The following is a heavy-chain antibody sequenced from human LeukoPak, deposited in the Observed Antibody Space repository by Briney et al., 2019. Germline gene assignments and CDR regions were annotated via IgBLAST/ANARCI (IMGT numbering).Heavy chain of an antibody. J-gene: IGHJ4*02. D-gene: IGHD4/OR15-4a*01. CDR1: GSRFNTYW. Sequence: GGSLRLSCAASGSRFNTYWMSWVRQAPGKGLEWVANIKQDGNEKYYADSVKGRFTISRDNGKNSLDLQMNSLRADDTAVYYCARDTLGEGEDANYAVYYFDYWGQGTVVTVSS. V-gene: IGHV3-7*01. CDR3: ARDTLGEGEDANYAVYYFDY. CDR2: IKQDGNEK.